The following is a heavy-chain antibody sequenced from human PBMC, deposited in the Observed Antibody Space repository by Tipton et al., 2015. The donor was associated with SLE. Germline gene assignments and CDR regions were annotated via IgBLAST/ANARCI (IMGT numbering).Heavy chain of an antibody. CDR1: GGSISSYY. J-gene: IGHJ3*02. V-gene: IGHV4-59*01. D-gene: IGHD2-2*01. CDR2: IYYSGST. Sequence: TLSLTCTVSGGSISSYYWNWIRQPPGKGLEWIGYIYYSGSTNYNPSLKSRVTISVDTSKNQLSLKLSSVTAADTAVYYCASVPAAMGAFDIWGQGTMVTVSS. CDR3: ASVPAAMGAFDI.